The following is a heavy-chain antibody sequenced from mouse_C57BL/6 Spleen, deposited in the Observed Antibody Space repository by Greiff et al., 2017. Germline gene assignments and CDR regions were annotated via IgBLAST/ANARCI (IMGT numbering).Heavy chain of an antibody. CDR2: ISYSGST. J-gene: IGHJ3*01. CDR1: GYSITSGYD. Sequence: EVKLQESGPGMVKPSQSLSLTCTVTGYSITSGYDWHWIRHFPGNKLEWMGYISYSGSTNYNPSLKSRISITHDTSKNHFFLKLNSVTTEDTATYYCARDSLYDGYYFAYWGQGTLVTVSA. V-gene: IGHV3-1*01. D-gene: IGHD2-3*01. CDR3: ARDSLYDGYYFAY.